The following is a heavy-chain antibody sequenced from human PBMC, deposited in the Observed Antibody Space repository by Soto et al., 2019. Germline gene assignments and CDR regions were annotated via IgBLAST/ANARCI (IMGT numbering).Heavy chain of an antibody. D-gene: IGHD3-22*01. V-gene: IGHV4-30-2*01. CDR3: ACNYDADAFDI. J-gene: IGHJ3*02. CDR1: GGSISDGGHA. Sequence: QLQLRESASGLVKPSQTLSLTCAVSGGSISDGGHAWTWIRQPPGKGLEWIGYIYQSGSAYYTPPLKSRVTISMDKSKNQISLPLKSVTAADTAIYYCACNYDADAFDIWGQGTMVPVSS. CDR2: IYQSGSA.